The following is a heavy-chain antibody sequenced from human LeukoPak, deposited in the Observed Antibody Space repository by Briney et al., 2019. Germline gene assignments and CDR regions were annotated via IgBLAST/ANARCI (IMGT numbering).Heavy chain of an antibody. J-gene: IGHJ3*02. CDR3: AREDSSGPDAFDI. V-gene: IGHV1-46*01. CDR1: GYTFTSYY. CDR2: INPSGGST. Sequence: ASVKVSCKASGYTFTSYYMHWVRQAPGQGLEWMGIINPSGGSTSYAQKFQGRVTMTRDTSTSTVYMELSSLRSKDTAVYYCAREDSSGPDAFDIWGQGTMVTVSS. D-gene: IGHD3-22*01.